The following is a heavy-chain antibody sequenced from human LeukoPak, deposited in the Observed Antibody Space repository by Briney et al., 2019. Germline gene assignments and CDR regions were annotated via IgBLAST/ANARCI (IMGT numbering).Heavy chain of an antibody. J-gene: IGHJ5*02. CDR2: IYYSGST. CDR1: GGSISSSSYY. Sequence: SETLSLTCTVSGGSISSSSYYWGWIRQPPGKGLEWIGSIYYSGSTYYNPSLKSRVTISVDTSKNQFSLKLSSVTAADTAVYYCARRATIFGVVMGRWFDPWGQGTLVTVSS. V-gene: IGHV4-39*01. CDR3: ARRATIFGVVMGRWFDP. D-gene: IGHD3-3*01.